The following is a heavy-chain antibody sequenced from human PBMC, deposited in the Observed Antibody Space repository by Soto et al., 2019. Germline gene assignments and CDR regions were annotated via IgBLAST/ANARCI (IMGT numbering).Heavy chain of an antibody. CDR1: GGTFSSYA. CDR3: ARDLPVPNHNWFDP. V-gene: IGHV1-69*01. J-gene: IGHJ5*02. D-gene: IGHD2-2*01. CDR2: IIPIFGTA. Sequence: QVQLVQSGAEVKKPGSSVKVSCKASGGTFSSYAISWVRQAPGQGLEWMGGIIPIFGTANYAQKFQGRVTITADESTSTAYMELRSLRSEDSAVYDWARDLPVPNHNWFDPWGQGTLVTVSS.